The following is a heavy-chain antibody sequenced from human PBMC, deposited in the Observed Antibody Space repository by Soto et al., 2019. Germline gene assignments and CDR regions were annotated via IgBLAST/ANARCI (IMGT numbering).Heavy chain of an antibody. Sequence: SETLSLTCTVSGGSITSYFWSWIRQPPGKGLEWIGYIYYTGSTNYNPSLKSRVTMTIDTSKKQLSLKLSSVTAADTAVYYCASLDYWGQGSLVTVSS. J-gene: IGHJ4*02. CDR2: IYYTGST. CDR1: GGSITSYF. CDR3: ASLDY. V-gene: IGHV4-59*01.